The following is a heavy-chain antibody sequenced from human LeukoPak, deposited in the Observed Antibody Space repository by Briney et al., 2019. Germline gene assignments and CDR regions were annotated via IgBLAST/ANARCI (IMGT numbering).Heavy chain of an antibody. J-gene: IGHJ3*02. D-gene: IGHD1-1*01. V-gene: IGHV3-23*01. CDR1: GFTFSSYA. CDR3: AKAAGTTPDAFDI. CDR2: ISGGGGST. Sequence: HPGGSLRLSCAASGFTFSSYAMSWVRQAPGKGLEWVSAISGGGGSTYYADSVKGRFTISRDDSKNTLYLQMNSLRAEDTAVYYCAKAAGTTPDAFDIWGQGTMVTVSS.